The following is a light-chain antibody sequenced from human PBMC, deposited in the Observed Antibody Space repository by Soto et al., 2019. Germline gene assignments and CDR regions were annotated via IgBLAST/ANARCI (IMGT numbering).Light chain of an antibody. CDR1: SSNIGSNF. CDR2: RNN. Sequence: QSFLTQPPSASGTPVQRVTISCSGSSSNIGSNFVYWYQQLPGTAPTLLIYRNNQRPSGVPYRFSCSKSGTSASLAISGLRYEDEDDYYCASWDDRLXAHVFGTGTKVXV. CDR3: ASWDDRLXAHV. J-gene: IGLJ1*01. V-gene: IGLV1-47*01.